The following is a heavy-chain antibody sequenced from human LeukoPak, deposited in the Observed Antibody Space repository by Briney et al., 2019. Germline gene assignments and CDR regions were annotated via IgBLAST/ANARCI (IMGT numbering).Heavy chain of an antibody. CDR2: INPSAGGT. D-gene: IGHD6-13*01. CDR3: ASAPTTAWY. J-gene: IGHJ4*02. Sequence: ASVKVSCKASGYTFIDYYVHWVRQAPGQGLEWMGWINPSAGGTNYAQKSQGRVTTAWDTSITTTYMELSTLTSDDTAVYYCASAPTTAWYWGPGTPVTVSS. V-gene: IGHV1-2*02. CDR1: GYTFIDYY.